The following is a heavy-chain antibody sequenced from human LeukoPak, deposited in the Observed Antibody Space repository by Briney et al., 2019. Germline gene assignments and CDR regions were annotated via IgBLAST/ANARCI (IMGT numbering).Heavy chain of an antibody. Sequence: GESLRISCKGFGYSFSNYWIGWVRQMPGKGLEWMGIIYLGDSDTRYSPSFQGQITISADKSITTAYLQWSSLKASDTAIYYCARGPKIYYDSSGYYYYYGMDVWGQGTTVTVSS. CDR2: IYLGDSDT. V-gene: IGHV5-51*01. CDR3: ARGPKIYYDSSGYYYYYGMDV. D-gene: IGHD3-22*01. CDR1: GYSFSNYW. J-gene: IGHJ6*02.